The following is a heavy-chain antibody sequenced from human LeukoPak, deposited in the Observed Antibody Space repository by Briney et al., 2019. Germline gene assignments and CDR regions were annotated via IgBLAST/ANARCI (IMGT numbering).Heavy chain of an antibody. V-gene: IGHV3-23*01. J-gene: IGHJ4*02. CDR2: IRGSDGYT. Sequence: QPGGSLRLSCAASGFTFNIYAMSWVRQAPGKGLEWVSTIRGSDGYTYYADSVKGRFTISRDKSKNTLYLQMNSLRAEDTAVYYCAKGRLDPNLALDYWGRGTLVTVSS. CDR1: GFTFNIYA. CDR3: AKGRLDPNLALDY. D-gene: IGHD5-12*01.